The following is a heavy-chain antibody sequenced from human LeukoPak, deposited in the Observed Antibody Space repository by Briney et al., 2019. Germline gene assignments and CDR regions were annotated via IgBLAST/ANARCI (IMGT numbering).Heavy chain of an antibody. J-gene: IGHJ4*02. Sequence: GGSLRLSCAASGFTLSSYSMNWVRQAPGKGLEWVSSISSSSIYIYYADSVKGRFTISRDNAKNSLYLQMNSLRAEDTAVYYCARVMSDFWSGYLQYYFDYWGQGTLVTVSS. D-gene: IGHD3-3*01. CDR3: ARVMSDFWSGYLQYYFDY. CDR2: ISSSSIYI. CDR1: GFTLSSYS. V-gene: IGHV3-21*01.